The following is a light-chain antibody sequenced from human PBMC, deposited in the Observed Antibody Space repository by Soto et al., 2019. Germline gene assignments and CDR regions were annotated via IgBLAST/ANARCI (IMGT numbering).Light chain of an antibody. CDR2: GND. CDR1: SSNIGVGYD. Sequence: SVLTQPPSVSGAPGQRVTISCTGSSSNIGVGYDVHWYQQFPGTAPRLLIFGNDNRPSWVPDRFSGSQSGTSASLAITGLQPEDEADYYCQSYDSRMSGFYVFGTGTKVTVL. J-gene: IGLJ1*01. V-gene: IGLV1-40*01. CDR3: QSYDSRMSGFYV.